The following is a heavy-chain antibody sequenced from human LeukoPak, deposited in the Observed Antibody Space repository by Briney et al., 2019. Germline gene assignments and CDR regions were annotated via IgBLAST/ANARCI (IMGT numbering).Heavy chain of an antibody. V-gene: IGHV3-7*01. CDR3: ASLSHYFDC. D-gene: IGHD5/OR15-5a*01. Sequence: GGSLRLSCAASGITFSSYGMSWVRQAPGKGLEWVARIKQDGSEKYYVDSVKGRFTISRDNAKNSLYLQMNSLRVEDTAVYYCASLSHYFDCWGQGTLVTVSS. CDR1: GITFSSYG. J-gene: IGHJ4*02. CDR2: IKQDGSEK.